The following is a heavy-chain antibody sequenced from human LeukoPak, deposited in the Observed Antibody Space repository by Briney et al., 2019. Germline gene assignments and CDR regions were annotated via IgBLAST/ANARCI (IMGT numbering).Heavy chain of an antibody. CDR2: IYYGGST. D-gene: IGHD6-19*01. Sequence: PSESLSLTCTASGGSISSSSYYWGWIRQPPGKGLEWIGSIYYGGSTYYNPSLKSRGTISVDTSKNQCSLKLSSVTAADTAVYYCASEYSSGWNYYYCGMDVCGQGSTVTVSS. CDR1: GGSISSSSYY. V-gene: IGHV4-39*01. CDR3: ASEYSSGWNYYYCGMDV. J-gene: IGHJ6*02.